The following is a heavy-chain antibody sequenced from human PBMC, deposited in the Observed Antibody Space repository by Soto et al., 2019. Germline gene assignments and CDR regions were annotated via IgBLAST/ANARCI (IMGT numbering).Heavy chain of an antibody. D-gene: IGHD3-22*01. CDR3: AKDRARITMIVVVITTCLDY. V-gene: IGHV3-23*01. CDR2: ISGSGGST. J-gene: IGHJ4*02. Sequence: GGSLRLSCAACGFTFSSYAMSWVRQAPGKGLEWVSAISGSGGSTYYADSVRGRFTISRDNSKNTLYLQMNSLRAEDTAVYYCAKDRARITMIVVVITTCLDYWGQGTLVTVSS. CDR1: GFTFSSYA.